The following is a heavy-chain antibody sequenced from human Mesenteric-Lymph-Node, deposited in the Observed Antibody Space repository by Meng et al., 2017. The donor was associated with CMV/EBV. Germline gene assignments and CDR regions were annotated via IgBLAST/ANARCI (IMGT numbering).Heavy chain of an antibody. Sequence: SVKVSCKASVGTFSSYAISWVRQAPGQGLEWMGGIIPILGIANYAQKFQCRVTITADKSTSTAYMELSSLRSEDTAVYYCARRGSGSYYGLWWFDPWGQGTLVTVSS. CDR2: IIPILGIA. D-gene: IGHD1-26*01. CDR3: ARRGSGSYYGLWWFDP. CDR1: VGTFSSYA. V-gene: IGHV1-69*10. J-gene: IGHJ5*02.